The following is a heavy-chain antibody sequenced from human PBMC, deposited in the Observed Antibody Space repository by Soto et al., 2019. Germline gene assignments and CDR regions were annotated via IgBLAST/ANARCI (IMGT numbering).Heavy chain of an antibody. V-gene: IGHV4-59*08. Sequence: SEILSLTCTVSGCSISSYYWSWIRQPPGKGLEWIGYIYYSGSTNYNPSLKSRVTISVDTSKNQFSLKLSSVTAADTAVYYCARGRRVATMTYFDYWGQGTLVTVSS. CDR3: ARGRRVATMTYFDY. CDR2: IYYSGST. J-gene: IGHJ4*02. CDR1: GCSISSYY. D-gene: IGHD5-12*01.